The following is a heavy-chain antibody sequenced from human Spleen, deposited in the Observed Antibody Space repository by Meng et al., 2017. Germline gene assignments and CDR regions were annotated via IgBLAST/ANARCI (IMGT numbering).Heavy chain of an antibody. Sequence: LSLTCAASGFTFSSYWMHWVRQAPGKGLVWVSRINSDGSSTSYADSVKGRFTISRDNAKNRLYLQMNSLRAEDTAVYYCARVHSSGYAFDIWGQGTMVTVSS. D-gene: IGHD6-19*01. CDR2: INSDGSST. CDR3: ARVHSSGYAFDI. CDR1: GFTFSSYW. J-gene: IGHJ3*02. V-gene: IGHV3-74*01.